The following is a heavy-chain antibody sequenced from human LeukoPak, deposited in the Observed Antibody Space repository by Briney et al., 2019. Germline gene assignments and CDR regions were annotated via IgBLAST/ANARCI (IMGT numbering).Heavy chain of an antibody. CDR3: AKAGAYGGHNWFDP. CDR2: ISGSGGST. CDR1: GFTFSSYA. D-gene: IGHD4-23*01. J-gene: IGHJ5*02. V-gene: IGHV3-23*01. Sequence: GGSLRLSCAASGFTFSSYAMSWVRQVPGKGLEWVSAISGSGGSTYYADSVKGRFTISRDNSKNTLYLQMNSLRAEDAAVYYCAKAGAYGGHNWFDPWGQGTLVTVSS.